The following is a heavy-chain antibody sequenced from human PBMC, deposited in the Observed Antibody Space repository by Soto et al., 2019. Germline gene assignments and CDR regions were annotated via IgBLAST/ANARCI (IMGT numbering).Heavy chain of an antibody. D-gene: IGHD3-10*01. CDR3: ARGWAFGELDV. CDR1: GGSFSGYY. V-gene: IGHV4-34*01. CDR2: INHSGST. J-gene: IGHJ6*02. Sequence: QVQLQQWGAGLLKPSETLSLTCAVYGGSFSGYYWSWIRQPPGKGLEWIGAINHSGSTNYNPSLKSRVTISVDTYKNQFSLKLSSVTAADTAVYYCARGWAFGELDVWGQGTTVTVSS.